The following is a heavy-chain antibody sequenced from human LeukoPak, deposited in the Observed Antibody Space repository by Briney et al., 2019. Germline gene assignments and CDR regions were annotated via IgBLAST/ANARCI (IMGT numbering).Heavy chain of an antibody. Sequence: ASVKVSCKASGGTFSSYTFSWVRQAPGQGLEWMGGIIPIFGTANYAQKFQGRVTITADESTSTAYMELSSLRSDDTAVYYCARGGYNWNDLSDYWGQGTLVTVSS. V-gene: IGHV1-69*13. J-gene: IGHJ4*02. CDR3: ARGGYNWNDLSDY. D-gene: IGHD1-20*01. CDR1: GGTFSSYT. CDR2: IIPIFGTA.